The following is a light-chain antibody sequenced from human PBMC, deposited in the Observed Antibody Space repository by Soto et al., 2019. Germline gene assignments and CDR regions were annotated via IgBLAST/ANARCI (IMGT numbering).Light chain of an antibody. CDR2: GAS. V-gene: IGKV3-15*01. CDR3: QQYDNWWT. Sequence: EVVMTQSPATLSVSPGERATLSCRASQSVSSNLAWYQQKPGQAPRLIIYGASTRATGIPARFSGSGSGTEFILTISSLQSEDFAVYYCQQYDNWWTFGQGTKVDIK. CDR1: QSVSSN. J-gene: IGKJ1*01.